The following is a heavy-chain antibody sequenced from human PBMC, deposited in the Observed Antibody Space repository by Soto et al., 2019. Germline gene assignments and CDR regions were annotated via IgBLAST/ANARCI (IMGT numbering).Heavy chain of an antibody. CDR2: IIPILGIA. V-gene: IGHV1-69*02. Sequence: QVQLVQSGAEVKKPGSSVKVSCKASGGTFSSYTISWVRQAPGQGLEWMGRIIPILGIANYAQKFQGRVTITADKSTSTAYMALSSLRSEDTAVYYCAEITAFGPFDYWGQGTLVTVSS. CDR3: AEITAFGPFDY. J-gene: IGHJ4*02. D-gene: IGHD3-16*01. CDR1: GGTFSSYT.